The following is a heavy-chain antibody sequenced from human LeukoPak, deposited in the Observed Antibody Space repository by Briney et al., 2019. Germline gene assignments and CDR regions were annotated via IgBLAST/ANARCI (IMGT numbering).Heavy chain of an antibody. V-gene: IGHV3-74*01. CDR2: IYVDGRTT. J-gene: IGHJ5*02. CDR1: GFTFSNYW. CDR3: IRDFRSADL. Sequence: GGSLRLSCVASGFTFSNYWMHWVRQPPGKGPVWVSRIYVDGRTTNYADSVKGRFTISRDNAKNTVYLEMNSLSVEDTATYYCIRDFRSADLWGQGTLVTVTS.